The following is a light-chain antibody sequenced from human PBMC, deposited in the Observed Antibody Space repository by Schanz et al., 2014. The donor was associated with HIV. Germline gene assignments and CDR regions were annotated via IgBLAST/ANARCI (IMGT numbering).Light chain of an antibody. V-gene: IGKV3D-15*01. CDR3: QQYSNWPT. CDR2: GAS. J-gene: IGKJ1*01. Sequence: EIVMTQSPVTLSVSPGERATLSCRASQSVNNNLAWYQQKSGQPPRLLIYGASTRATGIPARFSGSGSGTDFTLTISSLQSEDFASYYCQQYSNWPTFGQGTKVEIK. CDR1: QSVNNN.